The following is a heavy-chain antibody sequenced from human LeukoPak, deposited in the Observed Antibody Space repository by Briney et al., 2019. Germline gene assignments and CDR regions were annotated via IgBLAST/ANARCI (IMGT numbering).Heavy chain of an antibody. CDR3: ARTHYSSSSGSAFDI. D-gene: IGHD6-6*01. Sequence: GSLRLSCAASGFTFSSYSMNWVRQPPGKGLEWIGEINHSGSTNYNPSLKSRVTISVDTSKNQFSLKLSSVTAADTAVYYCARTHYSSSSGSAFDIWGQGIMVTVSS. V-gene: IGHV4-34*01. CDR2: INHSGST. CDR1: GFTFSSYS. J-gene: IGHJ3*02.